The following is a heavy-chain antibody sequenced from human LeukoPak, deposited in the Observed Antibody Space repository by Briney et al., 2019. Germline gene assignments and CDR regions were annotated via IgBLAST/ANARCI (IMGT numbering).Heavy chain of an antibody. J-gene: IGHJ4*02. V-gene: IGHV3-21*01. CDR3: AKAYYDPSGYSYYFDY. CDR1: GFPFSVYS. CDR2: ISGSSNYV. D-gene: IGHD3-22*01. Sequence: AGGSLRLSCAASGFPFSVYSMNWVRQAPGKGLEWVSSISGSSNYVYYADSVKGRFTISRDNAKNSLYLHMNSLRAEDTAVYYGAKAYYDPSGYSYYFDYWGQGTLVTVPS.